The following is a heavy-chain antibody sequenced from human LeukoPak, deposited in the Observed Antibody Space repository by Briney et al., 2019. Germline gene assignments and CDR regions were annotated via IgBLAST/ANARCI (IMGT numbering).Heavy chain of an antibody. CDR1: GFTFSSYG. Sequence: GRSLRLSCAASGFTFSSYGMHWVRQAPGKGLEWVAVIWYDGSNKYYADSVKGRFTISRDNSKNTLYLQMNSLRAEDTAVYYCARGDSVVTAAYWGQGTLVTVSS. J-gene: IGHJ4*02. CDR3: ARGDSVVTAAY. V-gene: IGHV3-33*01. D-gene: IGHD2-21*02. CDR2: IWYDGSNK.